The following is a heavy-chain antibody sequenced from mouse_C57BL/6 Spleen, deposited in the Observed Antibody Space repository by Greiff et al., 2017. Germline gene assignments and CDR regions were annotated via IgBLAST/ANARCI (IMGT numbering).Heavy chain of an antibody. Sequence: VQLQQSGAELVRPGASVTLSCKASGYTFTDYEMHWVKQTPVHGLEWIGAIDPETGGTAYNQKFKGKAILTADKSSSTAYMELRSLTSEDSAVYYCTRWREDWYFDGWGTGTTVTVAS. J-gene: IGHJ1*03. CDR1: GYTFTDYE. V-gene: IGHV1-15*01. CDR3: TRWREDWYFDG. CDR2: IDPETGGT.